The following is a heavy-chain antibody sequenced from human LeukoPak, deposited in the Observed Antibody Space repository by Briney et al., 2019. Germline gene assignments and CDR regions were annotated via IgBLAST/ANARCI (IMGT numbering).Heavy chain of an antibody. CDR2: ISYDGSNK. V-gene: IGHV3-30*03. J-gene: IGHJ4*02. D-gene: IGHD3-10*01. Sequence: GGSLRLSCAASGFTFSSYGMHWVRQAPGEGLERVAVISYDGSNKYYADSVKGRFTISRDNSKNTLYLQMNSLRAEDTAVYYCATSDGSGSYYNGLPFDYWGQGTLVTVSS. CDR1: GFTFSSYG. CDR3: ATSDGSGSYYNGLPFDY.